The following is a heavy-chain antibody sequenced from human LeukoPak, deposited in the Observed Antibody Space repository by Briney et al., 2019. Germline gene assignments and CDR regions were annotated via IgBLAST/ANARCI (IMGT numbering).Heavy chain of an antibody. Sequence: ASVKVSCKASGYTFTDYYMHWVRQAPGQGLEWMGWITPNSGATKYAQKFRGRVSMTRDKSINTAYMELSSLRSDDTAIYYCARVSRFYYDGSGDFDYWGQGTLVTVSS. J-gene: IGHJ4*02. CDR3: ARVSRFYYDGSGDFDY. V-gene: IGHV1-2*02. CDR1: GYTFTDYY. CDR2: ITPNSGAT. D-gene: IGHD3-22*01.